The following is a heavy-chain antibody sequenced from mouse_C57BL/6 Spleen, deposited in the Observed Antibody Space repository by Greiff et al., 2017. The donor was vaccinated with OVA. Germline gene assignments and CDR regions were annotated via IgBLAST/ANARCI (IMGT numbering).Heavy chain of an antibody. V-gene: IGHV2-2*01. CDR2: IWSGGST. D-gene: IGHD2-4*01. J-gene: IGHJ4*01. CDR3: ARPLYYDYDGGYYAMDY. CDR1: GFSLTSYG. Sequence: VKLMESGPGLVQPSQSLSITCTVSGFSLTSYGVHWVRQSPGKGLEWLGVIWSGGSTDYNAAFISRLSISKDNSKSQVFFKMNSLQADDTAIYYCARPLYYDYDGGYYAMDYWGQGTSVTVSS.